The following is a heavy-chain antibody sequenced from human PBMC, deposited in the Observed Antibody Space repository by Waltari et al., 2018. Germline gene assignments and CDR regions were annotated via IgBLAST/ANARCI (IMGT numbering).Heavy chain of an antibody. Sequence: QVQLQESGPGLVKPSETLSLTCAVSGYSISSGYYWGWLRQPPGKGLEWIGSIYHSGSTYYNPSLKSRVTISVDTSKNQFSLKLSSVTAADTAVYYCARPTDSSGWDFDYWGQGTLVTVSS. CDR3: ARPTDSSGWDFDY. CDR2: IYHSGST. D-gene: IGHD6-19*01. CDR1: GYSISSGYY. J-gene: IGHJ4*02. V-gene: IGHV4-38-2*01.